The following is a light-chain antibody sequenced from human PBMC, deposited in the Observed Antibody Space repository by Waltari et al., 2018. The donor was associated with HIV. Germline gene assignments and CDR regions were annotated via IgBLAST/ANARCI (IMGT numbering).Light chain of an antibody. Sequence: SYELTQPPSVSVSPGQTARITCSGDALPKNSAYWYQQKSGQAPVLVIYEDSKRPSGIPERFSGSSSGTMATLTISGAQVEDEADYYCYSTDSSGNLYVFGTGTKVTVL. V-gene: IGLV3-10*01. CDR1: ALPKNS. CDR2: EDS. CDR3: YSTDSSGNLYV. J-gene: IGLJ1*01.